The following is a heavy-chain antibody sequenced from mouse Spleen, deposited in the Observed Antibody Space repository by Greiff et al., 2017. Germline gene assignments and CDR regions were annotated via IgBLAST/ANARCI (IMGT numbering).Heavy chain of an antibody. V-gene: IGHV2-6*01. D-gene: IGHD3-1*01. J-gene: IGHJ3*01. CDR2: IWGGGSA. CDR3: ASSARTTFAY. Sequence: QVQLQQSGPGLVAPSQSLSITCTVSGFSLTNYGVDWVRQSPGKGLEWLGVIWGGGSANYNSALKSRLSISKDNSKSQVFLKMNSLQPDDTAMYYCASSARTTFAYWGQGTLVTVSA. CDR1: GFSLTNYG.